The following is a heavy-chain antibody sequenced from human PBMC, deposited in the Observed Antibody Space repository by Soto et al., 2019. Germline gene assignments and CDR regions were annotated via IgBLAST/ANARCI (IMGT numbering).Heavy chain of an antibody. J-gene: IGHJ6*02. Sequence: SETLSLTCTVSGGSISGYYWSWIRQPPGKGLEWIGYIYYSGSTNYNPSLKSRVTISVDTSKNQFSLKLSSVTAADTAVYYCARLTRSGRYYYGMDVWGQGTTVTVSS. CDR1: GGSISGYY. CDR2: IYYSGST. D-gene: IGHD3-3*01. CDR3: ARLTRSGRYYYGMDV. V-gene: IGHV4-59*01.